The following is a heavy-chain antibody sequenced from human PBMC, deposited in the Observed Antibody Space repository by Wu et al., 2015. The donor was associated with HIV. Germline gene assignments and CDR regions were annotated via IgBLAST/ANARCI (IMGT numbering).Heavy chain of an antibody. Sequence: QVQLVQSGAEVKKPGASVKVSCKASGYTFTGYYMHWVRQAPGQGLEWMGWIKPNSDGTKYAQKFQGRVTMTTDTSITTAYMELSSLRSDDTAVYYCARRAYDSSGNWFGPWGQGTLVTVSS. CDR2: IKPNSDGT. J-gene: IGHJ5*02. D-gene: IGHD3-22*01. V-gene: IGHV1-2*02. CDR1: GYTFTGYY. CDR3: ARRAYDSSGNWFGP.